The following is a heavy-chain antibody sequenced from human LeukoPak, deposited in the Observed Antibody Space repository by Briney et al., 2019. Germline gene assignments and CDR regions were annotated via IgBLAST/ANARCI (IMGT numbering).Heavy chain of an antibody. Sequence: GASVKVSCKASGYTFTSYGISWVRQAPGQGLEWMGWINTNTGNPTYAQGFTGRFVFSLDTSVSTAYLQISSLKAEDTAVYYCARAGVVIINNWFDPWGQGTLVTVSS. CDR2: INTNTGNP. D-gene: IGHD3-3*01. CDR1: GYTFTSYG. J-gene: IGHJ5*02. CDR3: ARAGVVIINNWFDP. V-gene: IGHV7-4-1*02.